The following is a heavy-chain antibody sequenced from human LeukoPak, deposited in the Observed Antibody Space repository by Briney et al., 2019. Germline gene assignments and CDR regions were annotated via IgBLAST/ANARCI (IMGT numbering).Heavy chain of an antibody. CDR3: TREDYDSSGYYLDY. V-gene: IGHV3-49*03. J-gene: IGHJ4*02. D-gene: IGHD3-22*01. CDR1: GFTFGDYA. Sequence: GGSLRLSCTASGFTFGDYAMSWFRQAPGKGLEWVGFIRSKAYGGTTEYAASVKGRFTISRDDSKSIAYLQMNSPKTEDTAVYYCTREDYDSSGYYLDYWGQGTLVTVSS. CDR2: IRSKAYGGTT.